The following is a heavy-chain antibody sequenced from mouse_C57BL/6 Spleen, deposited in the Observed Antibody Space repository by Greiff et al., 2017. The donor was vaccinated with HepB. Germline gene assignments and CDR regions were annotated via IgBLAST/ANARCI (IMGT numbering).Heavy chain of an antibody. CDR3: ARRGDSSGYRAWFAY. CDR2: IYPGGGYT. CDR1: GYTFTNYW. D-gene: IGHD3-2*02. J-gene: IGHJ3*01. V-gene: IGHV1-63*01. Sequence: VQLQQSGAELVRPGTSVKMSCKASGYTFTNYWIGWAKQRPGHGLEWIGDIYPGGGYTNYNEKFKGKATLTADKSSSTAYMQFSSLTSEDSAIYYCARRGDSSGYRAWFAYWGQGTLVTVSA.